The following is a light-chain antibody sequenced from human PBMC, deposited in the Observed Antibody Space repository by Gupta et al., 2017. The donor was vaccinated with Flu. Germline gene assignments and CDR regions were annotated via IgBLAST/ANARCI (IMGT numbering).Light chain of an antibody. CDR3: AAWDDSRNGYV. Sequence: QSVVTQHPSTSGTPGQRVTISCSGSSSNIGSNVVNWYQQLPGTAPNIIIYSDNKRPSGVPDRFSGSKYGTSASLAISGLQSEDEADYYCAAWDDSRNGYVFGSGTKVTVL. J-gene: IGLJ1*01. CDR1: SSNIGSNV. CDR2: SDN. V-gene: IGLV1-44*01.